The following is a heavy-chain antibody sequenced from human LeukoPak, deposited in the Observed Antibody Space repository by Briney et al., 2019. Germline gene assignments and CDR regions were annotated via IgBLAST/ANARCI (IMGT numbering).Heavy chain of an antibody. Sequence: GGSLRLSCAASGFTFSSYAISWVRQAPGKGLEWVSAISGSGGSTYYADSVKGRFTISRDNSKNTLYLQMNSLRAEDTAVYYCAKDRSGTYSSGWYDYWGQGTLVTVSS. V-gene: IGHV3-23*01. J-gene: IGHJ4*02. CDR1: GFTFSSYA. CDR3: AKDRSGTYSSGWYDY. D-gene: IGHD6-19*01. CDR2: ISGSGGST.